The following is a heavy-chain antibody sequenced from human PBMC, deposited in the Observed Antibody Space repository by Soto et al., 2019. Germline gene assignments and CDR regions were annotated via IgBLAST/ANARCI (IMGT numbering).Heavy chain of an antibody. D-gene: IGHD6-19*01. CDR3: AKEEAFGSGGHDS. CDR1: GFTLGNYA. CDR2: VWSDADVQ. Sequence: QAPLEESGGGVVQPGRSLRLSCVASGFTLGNYAMHWVRQAPGKGLEWVAGVWSDADVQAYADSVRGRFTISRDKPENTLHLQMNSLRVEDTAIYYCAKEEAFGSGGHDSWGQGTLVIVSS. V-gene: IGHV3-33*03. J-gene: IGHJ4*02.